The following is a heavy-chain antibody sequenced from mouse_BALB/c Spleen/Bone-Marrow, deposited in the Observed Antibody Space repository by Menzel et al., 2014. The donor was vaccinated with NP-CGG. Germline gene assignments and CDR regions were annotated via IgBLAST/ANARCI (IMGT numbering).Heavy chain of an antibody. V-gene: IGHV1-7*01. Sequence: VQLVESGAELAKPGASVKMSCKASGYTFSSYWMHWVKQRPGQGLEWIGYINPSTGYTEYNQKFKDKATLTADKSSSTAYMQMSSLTSEDSAVYYCARGENWDAVDYWGQGATLTVSS. CDR2: INPSTGYT. D-gene: IGHD4-1*01. CDR3: ARGENWDAVDY. J-gene: IGHJ2*01. CDR1: GYTFSSYW.